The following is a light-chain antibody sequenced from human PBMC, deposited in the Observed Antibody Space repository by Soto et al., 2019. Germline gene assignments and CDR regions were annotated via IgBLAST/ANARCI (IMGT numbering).Light chain of an antibody. CDR1: QSLLHSNGHNY. CDR2: LGS. J-gene: IGKJ4*01. CDR3: MQGLQIPLT. V-gene: IGKV2-28*01. Sequence: DIVVTQSPLSLPVTPGEPASISCRSSQSLLHSNGHNYLDWYVQKPGQSPQLLMFLGSTRSSGVPDRFSGSGSGTDFTLKISRVEAEDVGIYYCMQGLQIPLTFGGGTKVEIK.